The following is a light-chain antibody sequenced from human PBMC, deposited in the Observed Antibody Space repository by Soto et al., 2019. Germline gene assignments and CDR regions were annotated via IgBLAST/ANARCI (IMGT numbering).Light chain of an antibody. CDR1: SGHSSYT. CDR2: VNGDGSH. J-gene: IGLJ2*01. V-gene: IGLV4-69*01. CDR3: QTWGTGTVV. Sequence: QSVLTQSPSASASLGASVKVTCTLSSGHSSYTIAWHQQQPEKGPRYLMKVNGDGSHSKGDGVPDRFSGSSSGAERYLIISSLQSEDEADYYCQTWGTGTVVFGGGTKVTVL.